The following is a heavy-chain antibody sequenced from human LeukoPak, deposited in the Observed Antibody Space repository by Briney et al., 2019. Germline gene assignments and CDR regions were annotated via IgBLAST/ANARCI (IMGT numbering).Heavy chain of an antibody. Sequence: SETLSLTCAVYGGSFSGYYWSWIRQPPGKGLEWIGYIYYSGSTYYNPSLKSRVTISVDTSKNQFSLKLSSVTVADTAVYYCARVGGPYDSSGGYRDDAFDIWGQGTMVTVSS. D-gene: IGHD3-22*01. CDR3: ARVGGPYDSSGGYRDDAFDI. J-gene: IGHJ3*02. CDR1: GGSFSGYY. CDR2: IYYSGST. V-gene: IGHV4-30-4*08.